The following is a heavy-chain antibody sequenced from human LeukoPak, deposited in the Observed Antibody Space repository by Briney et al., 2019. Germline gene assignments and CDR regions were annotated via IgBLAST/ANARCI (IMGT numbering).Heavy chain of an antibody. D-gene: IGHD3-10*01. V-gene: IGHV3-30*03. Sequence: GGSLRLSCAASGFTFSSYSMNWVRQAPGKGLEWVAFISYDGSNKYYADSVKGRFTISRDNSKNTLYLQMNSLRAEDTAVYYCASQGGLLWFGELSGGMDVWGQGTTVTVSS. J-gene: IGHJ6*02. CDR2: ISYDGSNK. CDR1: GFTFSSYS. CDR3: ASQGGLLWFGELSGGMDV.